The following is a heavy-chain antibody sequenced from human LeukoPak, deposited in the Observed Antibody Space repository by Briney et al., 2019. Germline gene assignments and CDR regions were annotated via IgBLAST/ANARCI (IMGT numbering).Heavy chain of an antibody. CDR1: GFTFSSYG. D-gene: IGHD3-10*01. V-gene: IGHV3-33*01. CDR3: ARDRGSGSPGGWFDP. Sequence: PGGSLRLSCAASGFTFSSYGMHWVRQAPGKGLEWVAVIWYDGSNKYYADSVKGRFTIPRDNSKNTLYLQMNSLRAEDTAVYYCARDRGSGSPGGWFDPWGQGTLVTVSS. J-gene: IGHJ5*02. CDR2: IWYDGSNK.